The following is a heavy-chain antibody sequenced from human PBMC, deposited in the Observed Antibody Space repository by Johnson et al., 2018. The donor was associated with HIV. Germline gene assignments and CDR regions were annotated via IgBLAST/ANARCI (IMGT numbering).Heavy chain of an antibody. Sequence: VQLVESGGGVVQPGGSLRLSCAASGFTFSSYAMHWVRQAPGKGLAWVAVISYDGSNKYYADSMKGRLTISSDNSKNTLYLQMNSLRAEDTAVYYCAREFPYCSGGSCLPAAFDIWGQGTMVTVSS. CDR1: GFTFSSYA. CDR3: AREFPYCSGGSCLPAAFDI. D-gene: IGHD2-15*01. CDR2: ISYDGSNK. V-gene: IGHV3-30*14. J-gene: IGHJ3*02.